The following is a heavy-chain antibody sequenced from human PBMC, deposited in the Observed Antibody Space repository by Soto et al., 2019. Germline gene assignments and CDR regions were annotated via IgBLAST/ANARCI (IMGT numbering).Heavy chain of an antibody. CDR2: INTNTGNP. V-gene: IGHV7-4-1*02. D-gene: IGHD6-6*01. CDR3: ARRHSSSPPGVYYYSGREV. CDR1: GYTFTTYA. J-gene: IGHJ6*04. Sequence: ASVKVSCKASGYTFTTYAMNWVRQAPGQGLEWMRWINTNTGNPTSAQGFTGRFVFSLDTSVSTAYLQWSSLKASDTAMYYCARRHSSSPPGVYYYSGREVGGKGTTVTVSS.